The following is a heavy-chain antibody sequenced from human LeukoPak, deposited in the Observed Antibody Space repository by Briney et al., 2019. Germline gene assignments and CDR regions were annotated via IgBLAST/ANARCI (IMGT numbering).Heavy chain of an antibody. J-gene: IGHJ4*02. D-gene: IGHD6-19*01. CDR3: ARDYSNGWYGDFDY. CDR1: GYTFTSYG. V-gene: IGHV1-18*01. Sequence: ASVKVSCKASGYTFTSYGIRWVRQAPGQGLEWMGWISAYNGHTNYAQKLQGRVTMTTDTSTSTAYMELRSLRSDDTAIYYCARDYSNGWYGDFDYWGQGTLVTVSS. CDR2: ISAYNGHT.